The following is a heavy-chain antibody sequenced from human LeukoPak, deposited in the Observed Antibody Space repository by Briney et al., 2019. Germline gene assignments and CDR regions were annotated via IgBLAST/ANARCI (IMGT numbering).Heavy chain of an antibody. Sequence: GRSLRLSCAASGFTFDDYAMHWVRQAPGKGLEWVSGISWNSGSIGYADSVKGRFTISRDNAKNSLYLQMNSLRAKDTDLYYCAKSSGYIIGGFDYWGQGTLVTVSS. CDR1: GFTFDDYA. J-gene: IGHJ4*02. D-gene: IGHD3-22*01. CDR2: ISWNSGSI. CDR3: AKSSGYIIGGFDY. V-gene: IGHV3-9*01.